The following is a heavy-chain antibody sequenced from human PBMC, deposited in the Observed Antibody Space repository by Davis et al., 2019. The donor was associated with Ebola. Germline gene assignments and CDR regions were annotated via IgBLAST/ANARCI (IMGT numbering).Heavy chain of an antibody. CDR1: GYTFTSHY. Sequence: AASVKVSCKASGYTFTSHYMHWVRQAPGQGLEWMGIINPSGGSTSYAQKFQGRVTMTRDTSTSTVYMELSSLRSEDTAVYYCARDLGGIAARPGWFDPWGQGTLVTVSS. CDR2: INPSGGST. CDR3: ARDLGGIAARPGWFDP. D-gene: IGHD6-6*01. V-gene: IGHV1-46*01. J-gene: IGHJ5*02.